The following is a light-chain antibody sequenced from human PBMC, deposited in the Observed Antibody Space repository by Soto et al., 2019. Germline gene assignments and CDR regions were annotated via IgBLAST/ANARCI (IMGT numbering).Light chain of an antibody. CDR1: QSVSSSY. CDR2: GAS. J-gene: IGKJ1*01. Sequence: EIVLTQSPGTLSLSPGERATLSCRASQSVSSSYLAWYQQKPGQAPRLLIYGASSRATGIPDRFSGSGSGTDFTLTISRLEPEDFAVYYCQQYGSSPGTFGQGPKV. CDR3: QQYGSSPGT. V-gene: IGKV3-20*01.